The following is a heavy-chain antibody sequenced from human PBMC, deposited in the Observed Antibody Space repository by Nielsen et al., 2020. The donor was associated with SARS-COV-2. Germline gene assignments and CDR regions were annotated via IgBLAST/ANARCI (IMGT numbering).Heavy chain of an antibody. CDR3: AGWELLKTEYFQH. J-gene: IGHJ1*01. CDR2: ISGSGGST. CDR1: GFTFSSYA. V-gene: IGHV3-23*01. Sequence: GESLKISCAASGFTFSSYAMSWVRQAPGKGLEWVSAISGSGGSTYYADSVKGRFTISRDNSKNTLYLQMNSLRAEDTAVYYCAGWELLKTEYFQHWGQGTLVTVSS. D-gene: IGHD1-26*01.